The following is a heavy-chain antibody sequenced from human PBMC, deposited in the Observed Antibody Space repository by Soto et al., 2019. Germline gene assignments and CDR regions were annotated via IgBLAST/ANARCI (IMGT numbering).Heavy chain of an antibody. Sequence: PGGSLRLSCVGSGFTFSTYSINWVRQAPGKGLEWVSTISSNSAYIYYTDALRDRFTISRDNAKNSLHLQMNSLRAEDTAVYYCTRDASRDSSARGWLDPWGPGPLVTVYS. CDR1: GFTFSTYS. CDR3: TRDASRDSSARGWLDP. D-gene: IGHD6-13*01. CDR2: ISSNSAYI. J-gene: IGHJ5*02. V-gene: IGHV3-21*01.